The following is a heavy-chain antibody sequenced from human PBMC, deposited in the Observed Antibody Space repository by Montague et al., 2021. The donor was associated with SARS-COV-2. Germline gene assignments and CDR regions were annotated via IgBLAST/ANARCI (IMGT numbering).Heavy chain of an antibody. CDR2: TYYRPKWYN. CDR3: ARGLWFGELLSLYYYYGMDV. D-gene: IGHD3-10*01. V-gene: IGHV6-1*01. CDR1: GDSVASNSAA. J-gene: IGHJ6*02. Sequence: CAISGDSVASNSAAWNWIRQSPSIGLEWLGRTYYRPKWYNDYAVSVKSRITINPDTSKNQFSLQLNSVTPKDTAVYYCARGLWFGELLSLYYYYGMDVWGQGTTVTVSS.